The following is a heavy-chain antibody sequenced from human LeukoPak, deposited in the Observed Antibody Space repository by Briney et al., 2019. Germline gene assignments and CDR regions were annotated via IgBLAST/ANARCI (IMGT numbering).Heavy chain of an antibody. Sequence: GGSLRLSCAASGFTFSNARMSWVRQAPGKGLEWVGGIKSKTDGGTTDYAAPVKGRFTISRDDSKNTLYLQMNSLKTEDTAVYYCTTENRVWVAVVPAAISWFDPWGQGTLVTVSS. CDR2: IKSKTDGGTT. D-gene: IGHD2-2*01. CDR3: TTENRVWVAVVPAAISWFDP. J-gene: IGHJ5*02. CDR1: GFTFSNAR. V-gene: IGHV3-15*01.